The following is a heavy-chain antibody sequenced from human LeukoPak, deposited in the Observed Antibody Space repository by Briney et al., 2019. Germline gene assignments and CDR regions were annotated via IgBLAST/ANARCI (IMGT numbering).Heavy chain of an antibody. CDR1: GYTFTSYD. CDR2: MNPNSGNT. CDR3: ASNQRDGSGKYYYYGMDV. D-gene: IGHD3-10*01. V-gene: IGHV1-8*01. Sequence: ASVKVSCKASGYTFTSYDINWVRQATGQGLEWMGWMNPNSGNTGYAQKFQGRVTMTRDTSISTAYMELSRLRSDDTAVYYCASNQRDGSGKYYYYGMDVWGQGTTVTVSS. J-gene: IGHJ6*02.